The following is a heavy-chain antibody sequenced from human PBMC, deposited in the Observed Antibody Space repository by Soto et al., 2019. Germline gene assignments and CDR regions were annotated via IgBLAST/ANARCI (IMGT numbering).Heavy chain of an antibody. D-gene: IGHD2-21*02. CDR2: IIPIFGTA. J-gene: IGHJ4*02. CDR1: GGTFSSYA. CDR3: AREITVVVTAYFDY. V-gene: IGHV1-69*13. Sequence: SVKVSCKASGGTFSSYAISWVRQAPGQGLEWMGGIIPIFGTANYAQKFQGRVTITADESTSTAYMELSSLRSEDTAVYYCAREITVVVTAYFDYWGQGTLVTVSS.